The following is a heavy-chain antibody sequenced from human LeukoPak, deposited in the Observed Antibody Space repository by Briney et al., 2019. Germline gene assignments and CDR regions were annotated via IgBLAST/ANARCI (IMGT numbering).Heavy chain of an antibody. Sequence: TSETLSLTCAVDGGSLSDYYWTWIRQPPGKGLEWIGEINHSGITDYNPSLKSRVTMSIDTSKHQFSLKLSSVTAADTAVYYCARGPDHAKVGYWGQGTLVTVSS. D-gene: IGHD1-14*01. CDR1: GGSLSDYY. J-gene: IGHJ4*02. CDR3: ARGPDHAKVGY. CDR2: INHSGIT. V-gene: IGHV4-34*01.